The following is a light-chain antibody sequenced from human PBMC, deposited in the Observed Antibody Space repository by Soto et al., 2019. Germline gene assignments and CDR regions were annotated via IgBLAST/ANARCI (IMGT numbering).Light chain of an antibody. CDR3: HHYNSYSEA. Sequence: DIQMTQSPSTLSGSVGDRVTITCRASQTISSWLAWDQQKPGKAPKLLIYKASTLKSGVPSRFSGSGAGTECSLTISNLQPDDVQTYYCHHYNSYSEAFGQGAKV. CDR2: KAS. V-gene: IGKV1-5*03. J-gene: IGKJ1*01. CDR1: QTISSW.